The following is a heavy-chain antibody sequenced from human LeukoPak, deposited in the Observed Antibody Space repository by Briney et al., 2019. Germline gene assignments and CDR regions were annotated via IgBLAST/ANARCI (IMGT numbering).Heavy chain of an antibody. V-gene: IGHV3-21*01. CDR2: ISSSSSYI. Sequence: GGSLRLSCAAPGFTFSSYSMNWVRQAPGKGLEWVSSISSSSSYIYYADSVKGRFTISRDNAKNSLYLQMNSLRAEDTAVYYCARDRIAGRQFNDYWGQGTLVTVSS. J-gene: IGHJ4*02. D-gene: IGHD6-6*01. CDR1: GFTFSSYS. CDR3: ARDRIAGRQFNDY.